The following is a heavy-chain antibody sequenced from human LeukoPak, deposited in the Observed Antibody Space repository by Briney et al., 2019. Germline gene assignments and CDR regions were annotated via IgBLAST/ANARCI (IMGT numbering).Heavy chain of an antibody. CDR1: GGSINNYY. D-gene: IGHD3-16*02. V-gene: IGHV4-4*07. CDR3: ARGRYRSADIYSGGDAFDI. CDR2: IYTRGST. Sequence: SETLSLTCTVSGGSINNYYWSWIRQPAGKGLEWIGRIYTRGSTNYNPSLKSRVTMSVDTSKNQFSLKLSSVTAADTAVYYCARGRYRSADIYSGGDAFDIWGQGTMVSVSS. J-gene: IGHJ3*02.